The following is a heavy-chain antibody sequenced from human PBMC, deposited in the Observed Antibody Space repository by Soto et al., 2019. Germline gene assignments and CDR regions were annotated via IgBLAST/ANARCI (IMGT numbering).Heavy chain of an antibody. CDR2: IIPIFGTA. CDR1: GGTFSSYA. D-gene: IGHD2-15*01. Sequence: QVQLVQSGAEVQKPGSSVKVSCKASGGTFSSYAISWVRQAPGQGLEWMGGIIPIFGTANYAQKFQGRVTITADESTSTAYMELSSLRSEDTAVYYCARVVVVAATPSRYYYYGMDVWGQGTTVTVSS. J-gene: IGHJ6*02. CDR3: ARVVVVAATPSRYYYYGMDV. V-gene: IGHV1-69*01.